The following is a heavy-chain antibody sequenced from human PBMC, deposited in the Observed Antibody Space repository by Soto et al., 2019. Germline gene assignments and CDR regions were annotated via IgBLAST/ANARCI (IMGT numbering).Heavy chain of an antibody. J-gene: IGHJ4*02. CDR3: ASTAHCSGWYSGGFYY. CDR1: GDSIRGDY. V-gene: IGHV4-59*01. D-gene: IGHD6-19*01. Sequence: SETLSLTCTASGDSIRGDYWSWIRQPPGKRLEWIAYISYSGTTNYNPSLKSRVTISLDKSNNQFSLKMSSVTAADTAVYYCASTAHCSGWYSGGFYYWGQGTLVTVSS. CDR2: ISYSGTT.